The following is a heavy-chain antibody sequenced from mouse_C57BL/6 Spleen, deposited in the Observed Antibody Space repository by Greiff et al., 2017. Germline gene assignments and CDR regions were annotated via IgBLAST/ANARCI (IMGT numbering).Heavy chain of an antibody. CDR2: VRNKANNHAT. J-gene: IGHJ1*03. Sequence: EVKLQESGGGLVQPGGSMKLSCAASGFTFSDAWMDWVRQSPEQGLEWVAEVRNKANNHATYYAESVKGRFTISRDDSKSSVYLQMNSLRAEDTGIYYCTRSTMVSYWYFDVWGTGTTVTSPQ. D-gene: IGHD2-2*01. V-gene: IGHV6-6*01. CDR1: GFTFSDAW. CDR3: TRSTMVSYWYFDV.